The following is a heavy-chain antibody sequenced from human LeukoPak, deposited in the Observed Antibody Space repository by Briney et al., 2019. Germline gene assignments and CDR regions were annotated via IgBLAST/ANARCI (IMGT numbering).Heavy chain of an antibody. Sequence: GRSLRLSCAASGFTFDDYAMHWVRQAPGKGLEWVSGISWNSNSIDYADSVKGRFTISRDNAKNSLYLQMNSLRAEDTALYYCAKAPSFQLISPYFGYWGQGTLVTVSS. D-gene: IGHD2-2*01. CDR3: AKAPSFQLISPYFGY. CDR2: ISWNSNSI. CDR1: GFTFDDYA. J-gene: IGHJ4*02. V-gene: IGHV3-9*01.